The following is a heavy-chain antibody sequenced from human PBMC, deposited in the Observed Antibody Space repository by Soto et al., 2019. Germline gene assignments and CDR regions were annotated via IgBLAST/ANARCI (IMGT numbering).Heavy chain of an antibody. Sequence: GGSLRLSCAASRFTFSSYGMHWFRQAPGKGLEWVAVISYDGSNKYYADSVKGRFTISRDNSKNTLYLQMNSLRAEDTAVDYCAKVRSDARIAARPFYYYGMDVWGQGTTVTVSS. CDR1: RFTFSSYG. J-gene: IGHJ6*02. CDR2: ISYDGSNK. V-gene: IGHV3-30*18. CDR3: AKVRSDARIAARPFYYYGMDV. D-gene: IGHD6-6*01.